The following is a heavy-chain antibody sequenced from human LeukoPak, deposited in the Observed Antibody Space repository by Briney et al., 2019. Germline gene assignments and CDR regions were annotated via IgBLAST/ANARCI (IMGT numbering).Heavy chain of an antibody. CDR2: IYYSGST. V-gene: IGHV4-59*01. CDR1: GGSIGGYY. D-gene: IGHD3-22*01. J-gene: IGHJ4*02. CDR3: ARRAWYYDSSGALDY. Sequence: IPSETLSLTCTVSGGSIGGYYWSWIRQPPGKGLEWVGYIYYSGSTNYNPSLKSRVTISVDTSKNQLSLKLSSVTAADTAVYYCARRAWYYDSSGALDYWGQGTLVTVSS.